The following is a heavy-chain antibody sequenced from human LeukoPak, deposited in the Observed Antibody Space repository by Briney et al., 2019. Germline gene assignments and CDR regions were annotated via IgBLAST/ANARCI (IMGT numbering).Heavy chain of an antibody. CDR2: IDWNGGRT. Sequence: PGESLRLSCAASGFTFGDYGMTWVRQAPGKGPEWVSGIDWNGGRTGYADSVKGRFTISRDNAKNSLYLQMNSLRAEDTALYYCATVLSGLSDTFDIWGQGTMVSVSS. D-gene: IGHD3-3*01. CDR3: ATVLSGLSDTFDI. V-gene: IGHV3-20*04. J-gene: IGHJ3*02. CDR1: GFTFGDYG.